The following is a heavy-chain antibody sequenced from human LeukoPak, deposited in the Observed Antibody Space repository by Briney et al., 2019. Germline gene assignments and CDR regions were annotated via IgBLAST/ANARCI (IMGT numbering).Heavy chain of an antibody. Sequence: PSETLSLTCTVAGGSIGSYYWSWIRQPPGKGLEWIGYIYASETTNYNPSLKSRLTMSVDTSKNQFSLKLNSVTAADTAVYYCARQGLSYDILTDFYNSGYFDNWGQGTLVSVSS. D-gene: IGHD3-9*01. CDR2: IYASETT. V-gene: IGHV4-4*09. CDR3: ARQGLSYDILTDFYNSGYFDN. J-gene: IGHJ4*02. CDR1: GGSIGSYY.